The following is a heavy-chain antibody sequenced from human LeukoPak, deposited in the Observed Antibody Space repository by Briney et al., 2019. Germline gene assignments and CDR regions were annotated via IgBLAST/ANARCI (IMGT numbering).Heavy chain of an antibody. V-gene: IGHV1-24*01. J-gene: IGHJ6*02. CDR3: ATAPRYSGYVDYYGMDV. CDR1: GYTLTELS. D-gene: IGHD5-12*01. Sequence: GSVQVSCQVSGYTLTELSMHWVRQAPGKGLEWMGGFDPEDGETIYAQKFQGRVTMTEDTSTDTAYMELSSLRSEDTAVYYCATAPRYSGYVDYYGMDVWGQGTTVTVSS. CDR2: FDPEDGET.